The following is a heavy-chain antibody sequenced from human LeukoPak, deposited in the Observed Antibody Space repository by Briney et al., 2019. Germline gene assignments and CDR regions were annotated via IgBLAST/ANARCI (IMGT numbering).Heavy chain of an antibody. V-gene: IGHV3-15*01. Sequence: PGGSLRLSCAASGFTFNNAWMNWVRQAPGKGLEWVGRIKSKTDGGTTDYAAPVKDRFTISRDDSKNTLYLQMNSLRAEDTAVYYCARDNHSYGPPFDYWGQGTLVTVS. CDR1: GFTFNNAW. J-gene: IGHJ4*02. D-gene: IGHD5-18*01. CDR2: IKSKTDGGTT. CDR3: ARDNHSYGPPFDY.